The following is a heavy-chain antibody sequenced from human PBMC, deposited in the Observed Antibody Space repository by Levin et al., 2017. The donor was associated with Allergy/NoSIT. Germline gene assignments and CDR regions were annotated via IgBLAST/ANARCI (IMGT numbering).Heavy chain of an antibody. J-gene: IGHJ6*02. D-gene: IGHD4-17*01. CDR3: ASLRPGNYYYYGFDV. Sequence: SETLSLTCTVSGGSLSSYSWSWIRQLPGRGLEWVGYIYNSGTTNYNSALMSRLTMSLDTSNNQFSLKLRSVTTADTAIYYCASLRPGNYYYYGFDVWGQGATVTVSS. CDR1: GGSLSSYS. V-gene: IGHV4-59*01. CDR2: IYNSGTT.